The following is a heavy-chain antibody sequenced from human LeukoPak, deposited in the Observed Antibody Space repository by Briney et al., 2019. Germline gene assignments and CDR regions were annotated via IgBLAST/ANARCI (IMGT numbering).Heavy chain of an antibody. CDR2: ISYDGSNK. D-gene: IGHD1-26*01. Sequence: PGGSLRLSCAASGFTFSSYGMHWVRQAPGKGLEWVAVISYDGSNKYYADSVKGRFTISRDNSRNTLYLQMNSLRAEDTAVYYCAKDRSGSYSDDAFDIWGQGTMVTVSS. CDR3: AKDRSGSYSDDAFDI. J-gene: IGHJ3*02. V-gene: IGHV3-30*18. CDR1: GFTFSSYG.